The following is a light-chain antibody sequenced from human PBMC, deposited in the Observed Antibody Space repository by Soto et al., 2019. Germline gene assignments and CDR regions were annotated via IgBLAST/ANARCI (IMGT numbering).Light chain of an antibody. CDR2: DAS. V-gene: IGKV3-20*01. CDR3: QQYGISPT. Sequence: EIVLTQSPGTLSLSPGERATLSCRSSQSVSSSYLAWYQQKPGQAPRLLIYDASSRATGIPDRFSGSGSGKDFTLTISRLEPEVFAVYYCQQYGISPTFGEGTKVEIK. CDR1: QSVSSSY. J-gene: IGKJ1*01.